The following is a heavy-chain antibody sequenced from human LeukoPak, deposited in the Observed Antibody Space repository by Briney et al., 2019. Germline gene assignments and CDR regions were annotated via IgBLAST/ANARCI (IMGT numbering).Heavy chain of an antibody. CDR2: IWYDGSNK. CDR3: ASSEELWFGELPGY. CDR1: GFTFDDYA. D-gene: IGHD3-10*01. Sequence: GGSLRLSCAASGFTFDDYAMHWVRQAPGKGLEWVAVIWYDGSNKYYADSVKGRFTISRDNSKNTLYLQMNSLRAEDTAVYYCASSEELWFGELPGYWGQGTLVTVSS. J-gene: IGHJ4*02. V-gene: IGHV3-33*08.